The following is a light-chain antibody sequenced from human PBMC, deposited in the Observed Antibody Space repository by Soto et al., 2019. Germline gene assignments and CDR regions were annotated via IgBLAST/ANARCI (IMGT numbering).Light chain of an antibody. CDR3: SSCAGGNPGV. J-gene: IGLJ1*01. V-gene: IGLV2-14*01. Sequence: QSALTQPASVYESPGQSITISCTGTSSDVGAYSYVSWYQQQPGKAPKLMIYEVSNRPTGVSNRFSGSKSGSTASLTISGLRAEDFAYYYCSSCAGGNPGVFGTGTKLTVL. CDR1: SSDVGAYSY. CDR2: EVS.